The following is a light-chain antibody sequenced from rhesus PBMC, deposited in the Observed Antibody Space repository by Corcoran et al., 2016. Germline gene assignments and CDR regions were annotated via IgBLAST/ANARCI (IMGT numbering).Light chain of an antibody. CDR2: HAS. V-gene: IGKV1-38*01. CDR1: QDISSY. Sequence: DIQLTQSPSSLSASVGDRVTITCRASQDISSYLAWYQQKSGTAPNLLIYHASILQSGVPSRFSGSGSWTDFTLTISSLQHEDFATYYCQQRNSYPLTFGGGTKVEIK. J-gene: IGKJ4*01. CDR3: QQRNSYPLT.